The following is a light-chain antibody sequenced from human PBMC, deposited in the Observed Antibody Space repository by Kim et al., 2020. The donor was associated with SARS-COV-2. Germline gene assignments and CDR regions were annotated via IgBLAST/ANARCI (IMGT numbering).Light chain of an antibody. Sequence: GQANAMSRPGTSSDVGSYNLVSWCQQHPGKAPRLLIYEVNKRPSGVSNRFSGSKSGNMASLTISGLQAEDEAEYFCFSYAGRSNLVFGGGTQLTVL. V-gene: IGLV2-23*02. CDR1: SSDVGSYNL. CDR2: EVN. J-gene: IGLJ2*01. CDR3: FSYAGRSNLV.